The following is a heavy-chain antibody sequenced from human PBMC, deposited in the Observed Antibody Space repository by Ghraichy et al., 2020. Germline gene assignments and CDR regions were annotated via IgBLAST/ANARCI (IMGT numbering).Heavy chain of an antibody. J-gene: IGHJ2*01. CDR1: GYTFTSYG. CDR2: ISAYNGNT. CDR3: ARSRYCSSTSCYSNWYFDL. V-gene: IGHV1-18*01. Sequence: ASVKVSCKASGYTFTSYGISWVRQAPGQGLEWMGWISAYNGNTNYAQKLQGRVTMTTDTSTSTAYMELRSLRSDDTAVYYCARSRYCSSTSCYSNWYFDLWRCGTLATVSS. D-gene: IGHD2-2*01.